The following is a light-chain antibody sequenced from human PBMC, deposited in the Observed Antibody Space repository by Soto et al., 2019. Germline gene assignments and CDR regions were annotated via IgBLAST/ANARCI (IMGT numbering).Light chain of an antibody. CDR2: GNN. CDR1: RSNIGSGFD. Sequence: QSVLTQPPSVSGAPGQSVTIPCTGSRSNIGSGFDVHWYQQVPGTAPKLLIFGNNNRPSGVPDRFSGSKSGSSASLAIAGLLAEDEADYFCQSYDNSLRVLFGGGTKVTVL. CDR3: QSYDNSLRVL. V-gene: IGLV1-40*01. J-gene: IGLJ2*01.